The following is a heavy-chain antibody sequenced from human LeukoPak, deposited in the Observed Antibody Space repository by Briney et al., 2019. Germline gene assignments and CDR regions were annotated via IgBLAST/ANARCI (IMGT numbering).Heavy chain of an antibody. V-gene: IGHV4-34*01. Sequence: PLETLSLTCAVYGGSFSGYYWSWIRQPPGKGLEWIGEINHSGRTNYKSSLKSRVTISVDTSKNRFSLKLTSVTAADTAVYYCARFGLEKSRSHGTSFDPWGQRTLVTVSS. CDR3: ARFGLEKSRSHGTSFDP. CDR1: GGSFSGYY. J-gene: IGHJ5*02. CDR2: INHSGRT. D-gene: IGHD3-16*01.